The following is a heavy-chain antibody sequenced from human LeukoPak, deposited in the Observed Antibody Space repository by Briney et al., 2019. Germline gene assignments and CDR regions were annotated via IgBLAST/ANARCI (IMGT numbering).Heavy chain of an antibody. V-gene: IGHV4-31*03. Sequence: SQTLSLTCTVSGGSISSGGYYWSWIRQHPGKGLEWIGYIYYSGSTYYNPSLKSRVTISVDTSKNQFSLKLSSVTAADTAVYYCARDHDGGGYFDYWGQGTLVTVSS. CDR3: ARDHDGGGYFDY. CDR1: GGSISSGGYY. CDR2: IYYSGST. D-gene: IGHD3-16*01. J-gene: IGHJ4*02.